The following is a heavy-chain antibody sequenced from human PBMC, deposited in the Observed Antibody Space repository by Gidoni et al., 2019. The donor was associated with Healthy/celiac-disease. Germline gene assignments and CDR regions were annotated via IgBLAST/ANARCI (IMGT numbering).Heavy chain of an antibody. D-gene: IGHD4-17*01. V-gene: IGHV1-69*04. CDR3: ARDLGGTTVTTDSNY. CDR2: IIPILGIA. Sequence: QVQLVQSGAEVTKPGSSVKVSCKASGGTFSSYAITWVRQAPGQGLEWMGRIIPILGIANYAQKYQGRVTITADKSTSTAYMELSSLRSEDTAVYYCARDLGGTTVTTDSNYWGQGTLVTVSS. CDR1: GGTFSSYA. J-gene: IGHJ4*02.